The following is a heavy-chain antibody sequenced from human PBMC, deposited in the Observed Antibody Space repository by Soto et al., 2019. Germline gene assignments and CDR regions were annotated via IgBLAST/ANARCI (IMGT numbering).Heavy chain of an antibody. Sequence: VQLQESGPGLVKPSQTLSLTCSVSGGSINNDDYSGSWIRQPPGKDLEWIGSIFYSGSSYYNPSLKSRVTISVGTSKNQFSLKLGSVTASDTAVYYCARGGQGSPIDYWGQGTLVTVSS. CDR1: GGSINNDDYS. V-gene: IGHV4-30-4*01. J-gene: IGHJ4*02. CDR2: IFYSGSS. CDR3: ARGGQGSPIDY.